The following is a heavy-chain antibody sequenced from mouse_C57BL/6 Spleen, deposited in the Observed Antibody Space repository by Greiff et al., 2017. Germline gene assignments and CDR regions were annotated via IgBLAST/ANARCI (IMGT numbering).Heavy chain of an antibody. J-gene: IGHJ2*01. CDR2: IHPGDGDT. CDR1: GYAFSSYW. V-gene: IGHV1-80*01. CDR3: ARFPEASYYFDY. Sequence: VQLQQSGAELVKPGASVKISCKASGYAFSSYWMNWVKQRPGKGLEWIGQIHPGDGDTNYNGKFKGKATLTADKSSSTAYMQLSSLTSEDSAVYFCARFPEASYYFDYWGQGTTLTVSS. D-gene: IGHD6-1*01.